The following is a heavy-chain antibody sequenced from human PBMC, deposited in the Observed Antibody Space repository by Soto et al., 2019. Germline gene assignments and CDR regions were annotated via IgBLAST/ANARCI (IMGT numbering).Heavy chain of an antibody. D-gene: IGHD1-26*01. J-gene: IGHJ5*02. V-gene: IGHV3-23*01. CDR2: ISGSGDST. CDR3: AIVLPGELLQTCFVP. CDR1: GFTFSSYA. Sequence: GGSLRLSCAASGFTFSSYAMNWVRQAPGKGLEWVSAISGSGDSTYYVDSVKGRFTISRDNSNNTLYLQMNSLRAEDTAVYYCAIVLPGELLQTCFVPWGQGTLVNVFS.